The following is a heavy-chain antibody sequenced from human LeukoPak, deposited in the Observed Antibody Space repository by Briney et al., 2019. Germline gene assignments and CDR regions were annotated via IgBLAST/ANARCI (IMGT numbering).Heavy chain of an antibody. Sequence: PGGSLRLSCAASGFTVSDNYMSWVRQAPGKGLEWVSVISSGGITYYADSVKGRFTISRDNAKNTLYLQMNSLRAEDTAVYYCARGYSDSSAYTKGYWGQGTLVTVSS. V-gene: IGHV3-66*01. CDR2: ISSGGIT. D-gene: IGHD3-22*01. CDR3: ARGYSDSSAYTKGY. CDR1: GFTVSDNY. J-gene: IGHJ4*02.